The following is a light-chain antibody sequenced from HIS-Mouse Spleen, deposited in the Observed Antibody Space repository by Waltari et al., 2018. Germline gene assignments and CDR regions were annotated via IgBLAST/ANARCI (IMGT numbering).Light chain of an antibody. Sequence: SYELTQPPSVSVSPGQTARITSPGDALPKKYAYWYQQKSVQAPVLVIYEDSKRPSGIPERFSGSSSGTMATLTISGAQVEDEADYYCYSTDSSGNHRVFGGGTKLTVL. J-gene: IGLJ3*02. V-gene: IGLV3-10*01. CDR1: ALPKKY. CDR2: EDS. CDR3: YSTDSSGNHRV.